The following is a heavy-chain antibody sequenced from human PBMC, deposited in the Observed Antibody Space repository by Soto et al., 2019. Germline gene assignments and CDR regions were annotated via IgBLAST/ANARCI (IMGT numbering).Heavy chain of an antibody. CDR3: VRTSHYGSGTWNFDF. J-gene: IGHJ4*02. V-gene: IGHV3-72*01. Sequence: GGSLRLSCAGSGFTLSDNYMDWVRQAPGKGLECAGRTRNKANRYTTEYAASVKGRFTVSRDESMNSLHLQMNSLKTEDTAVYYCVRTSHYGSGTWNFDFWGQGTVVTVSS. CDR2: TRNKANRYTT. CDR1: GFTLSDNY. D-gene: IGHD3-10*01.